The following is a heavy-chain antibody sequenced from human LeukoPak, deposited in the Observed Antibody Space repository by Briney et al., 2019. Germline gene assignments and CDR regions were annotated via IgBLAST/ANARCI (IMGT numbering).Heavy chain of an antibody. CDR2: VNTNTGNP. CDR1: GYTFNSYA. Sequence: ASVKVSCKASGYTFNSYALDSVRQTPGQGIEWMGWVNTNTGNPTYAQGFTGRFVFSLDTSVSTAYVEISSLKAEDTAVYYCARARYCIGSTCPAGYYGMDVWGQWTTVTVSS. D-gene: IGHD2-15*01. V-gene: IGHV7-4-1*02. CDR3: ARARYCIGSTCPAGYYGMDV. J-gene: IGHJ6*02.